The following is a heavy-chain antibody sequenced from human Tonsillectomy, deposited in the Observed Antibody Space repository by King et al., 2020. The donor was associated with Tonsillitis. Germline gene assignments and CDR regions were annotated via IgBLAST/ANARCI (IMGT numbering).Heavy chain of an antibody. D-gene: IGHD3-3*01. CDR1: GFTFGDYA. J-gene: IGHJ4*02. Sequence: VQLVESGGGLIQPGRSLRLSCTASGFTFGDYAVSWVRQAPGKGLEGVGFIRSKAYGGTTEYAASVEGRFTISRDDAKSIAYLQMSSLKTEDTAVYYCTRGYYDFWSGYYTGYFDYWGQGTLVTVSS. CDR2: IRSKAYGGTT. CDR3: TRGYYDFWSGYYTGYFDY. V-gene: IGHV3-49*04.